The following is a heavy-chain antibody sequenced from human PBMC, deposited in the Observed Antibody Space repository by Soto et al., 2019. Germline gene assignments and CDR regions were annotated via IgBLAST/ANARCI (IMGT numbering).Heavy chain of an antibody. CDR1: GFTFRNYA. D-gene: IGHD2-21*02. CDR3: AKDPNGDHVGAFDI. V-gene: IGHV3-23*01. CDR2: ISAAGVRT. J-gene: IGHJ3*02. Sequence: EVHLLESGGGLVQPGGSLRLSCAASGFTFRNYAMSWVRQAPGKGPEWVSGISAAGVRTYYTHSVEGRFTISRDNSKATLFLQMDSLRAEDTALYYCAKDPNGDHVGAFDIWGQGTVVTVSS.